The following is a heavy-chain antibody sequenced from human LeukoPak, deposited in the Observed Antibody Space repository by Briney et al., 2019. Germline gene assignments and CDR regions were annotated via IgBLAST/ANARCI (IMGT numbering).Heavy chain of an antibody. CDR1: GGTFSSYA. CDR3: ARDWGGLRRPEGFDP. V-gene: IGHV1-2*04. CDR2: INPNSGGT. Sequence: GASVKVSCKASGGTFSSYAISWVRQAPGQGLEWMGWINPNSGGTNYAQKFQGWVTMTRDTSISTAYMELSRLRSDDTAVYYCARDWGGLRRPEGFDPWGQGTLVTVSS. D-gene: IGHD3-16*01. J-gene: IGHJ5*02.